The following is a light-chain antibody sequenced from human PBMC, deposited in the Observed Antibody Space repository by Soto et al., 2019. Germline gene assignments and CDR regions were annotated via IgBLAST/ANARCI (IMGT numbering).Light chain of an antibody. V-gene: IGLV1-51*02. CDR1: SSNIGSNY. CDR3: GTWDNSLSGWV. Sequence: QSVLTQPPSVSAAPGQKVTISCFGSSSNIGSNYVSWYQQLPGTAPKLLIYENNKRPSGIPDRFSGSKSGTSATLGITGLQTGDAADYYCGTWDNSLSGWVFGGGTKLTVL. CDR2: ENN. J-gene: IGLJ3*02.